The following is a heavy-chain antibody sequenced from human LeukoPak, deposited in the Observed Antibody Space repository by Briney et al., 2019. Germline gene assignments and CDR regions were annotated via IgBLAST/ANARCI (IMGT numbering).Heavy chain of an antibody. CDR1: GGSTTTSNYY. CDR3: ARGDTVAARPGRFDY. CDR2: IFYSGST. Sequence: KPSETLSLTCTLSGGSTTTSNYYWGWIRQPPGKGLEWIGNIFYSGSTYYSPSLRSRVTISLDTSRNQFSLKLSSVTAADTAVYYCARGDTVAARPGRFDYWGQGTLVTVSS. J-gene: IGHJ4*02. V-gene: IGHV4-39*07. D-gene: IGHD6-6*01.